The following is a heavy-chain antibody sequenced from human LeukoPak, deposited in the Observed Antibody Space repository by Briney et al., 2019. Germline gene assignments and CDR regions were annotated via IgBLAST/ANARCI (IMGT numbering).Heavy chain of an antibody. J-gene: IGHJ6*03. V-gene: IGHV3-23*01. CDR1: GFTFSSYA. D-gene: IGHD4-11*01. CDR3: ARDHDYIKSGRPYYYMDV. CDR2: ISGSGGST. Sequence: GGSLRLPCAASGFTFSSYAMSWVRQAPGKGLEWVSAISGSGGSTYYADSVKGRFTISRDNSKNTLYLQMNSLRAEDTAVYYCARDHDYIKSGRPYYYMDVWGKGTTVTVSS.